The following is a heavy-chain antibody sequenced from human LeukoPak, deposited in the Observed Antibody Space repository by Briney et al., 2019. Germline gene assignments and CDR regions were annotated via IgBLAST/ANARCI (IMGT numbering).Heavy chain of an antibody. V-gene: IGHV3-66*01. CDR1: GFTVSTNY. J-gene: IGHJ6*02. CDR2: IYSGGTT. CDR3: AKKAGYASGWYVLDV. D-gene: IGHD6-13*01. Sequence: KSGGSLRLSCAASGFTVSTNYMSWVRQAPGKGLEWVSVIYSGGTTYYAGSMKGRFTISRDNSKNTLYLQVNSLRAEDTAVYYCAKKAGYASGWYVLDVWGQGTTVTVSS.